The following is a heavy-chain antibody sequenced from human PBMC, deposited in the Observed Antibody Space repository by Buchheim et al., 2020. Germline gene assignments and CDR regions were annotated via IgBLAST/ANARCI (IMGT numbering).Heavy chain of an antibody. V-gene: IGHV4-61*02. J-gene: IGHJ6*02. CDR3: ARDFVEQQLYPFDYYYGMDV. CDR1: GGSISSGSYY. CDR2: IYTSGST. D-gene: IGHD6-13*01. Sequence: QVQLQESGPGLVKPSQTLSLTCTVSGGSISSGSYYWSWIRQPAGKGLEWIGRIYTSGSTNYNPSLKSRVTISVDTSKNQFSLKLSSVTAADTAVYYCARDFVEQQLYPFDYYYGMDVWGQGTT.